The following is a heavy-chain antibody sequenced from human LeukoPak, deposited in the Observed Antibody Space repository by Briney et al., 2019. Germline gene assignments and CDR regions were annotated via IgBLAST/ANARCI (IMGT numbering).Heavy chain of an antibody. V-gene: IGHV4-61*02. CDR1: GGSISSGSYY. CDR3: AGDLGPKQWLVPFDY. J-gene: IGHJ4*02. CDR2: IYTSGST. D-gene: IGHD6-19*01. Sequence: PSQTLSLTCTVSGGSISSGSYYWSWIRQPAGKGLEWIGRIYTSGSTNYNPSLKSRVTISVDTSKNQFSLKLSSVTAAGTAVYYCAGDLGPKQWLVPFDYWGQGTLVTVSS.